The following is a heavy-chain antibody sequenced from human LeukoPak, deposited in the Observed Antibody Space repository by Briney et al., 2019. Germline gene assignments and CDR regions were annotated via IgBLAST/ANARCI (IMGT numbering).Heavy chain of an antibody. Sequence: SETLSLTCTVSGGSISSSSYYWGWIRQPPGKGLEWIGSIYYSGSTYYNPSLKSRVTISVDTSKNQFSLKLSSVTAADTAVYYCARRFMTTVTTLFGAFDIWGQGTMVTVSS. CDR1: GGSISSSSYY. CDR3: ARRFMTTVTTLFGAFDI. CDR2: IYYSGST. J-gene: IGHJ3*02. D-gene: IGHD4-17*01. V-gene: IGHV4-39*01.